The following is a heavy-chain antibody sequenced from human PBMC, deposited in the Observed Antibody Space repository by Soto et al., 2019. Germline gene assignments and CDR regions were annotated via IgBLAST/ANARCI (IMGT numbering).Heavy chain of an antibody. D-gene: IGHD3-10*01. J-gene: IGHJ5*02. Sequence: ESLKISCKASGYSFNNYYIGWVRQMPGKGLEWMAIIYPDDSDTKYSSSFQGQVTISVDKSITTAYLQWSSLKASDNGMYFCVRVNDELLWPNWFDPWGQGTLVTVSS. V-gene: IGHV5-51*01. CDR1: GYSFNNYY. CDR3: VRVNDELLWPNWFDP. CDR2: IYPDDSDT.